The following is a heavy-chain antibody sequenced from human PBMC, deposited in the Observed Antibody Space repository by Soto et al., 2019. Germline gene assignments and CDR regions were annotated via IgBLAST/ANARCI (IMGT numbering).Heavy chain of an antibody. CDR3: ARVDYGDYPWFDP. V-gene: IGHV4-61*01. CDR2: IYYNGST. CDR1: GGSVSGRNYF. D-gene: IGHD4-17*01. Sequence: QVQLQESGPGLVRPSDTLSLTCSVSGGSVSGRNYFWGWIRQPPGKGLEWIGNIYYNGSTNYHPSLKSRVTISVDTPKNQFSLKLTYVTAADAAVYFCARVDYGDYPWFDPWGQGTLVHVSS. J-gene: IGHJ5*02.